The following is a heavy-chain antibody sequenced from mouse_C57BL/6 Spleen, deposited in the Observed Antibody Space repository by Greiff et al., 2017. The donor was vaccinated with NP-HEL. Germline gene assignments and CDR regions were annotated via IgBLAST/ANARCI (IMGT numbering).Heavy chain of an antibody. D-gene: IGHD1-1*01. CDR3: ARGTTVVAAYYFDY. CDR2: IHPGSGST. CDR1: GYTFTSYW. J-gene: IGHJ2*01. V-gene: IGHV1-55*01. Sequence: QVQLQQPGAELVKPGASVKMSCKASGYTFTSYWITWVKQRPGQGLEWIGDIHPGSGSTNYNEKFKSKATLTVDTSSSTAYMQLSSLTSEDSAVYYCARGTTVVAAYYFDYWGQGTTLTVSS.